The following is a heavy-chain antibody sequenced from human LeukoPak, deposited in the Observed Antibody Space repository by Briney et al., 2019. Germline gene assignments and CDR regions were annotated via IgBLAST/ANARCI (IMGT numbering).Heavy chain of an antibody. V-gene: IGHV3-21*04. J-gene: IGHJ4*02. D-gene: IGHD6-19*01. CDR2: ISSSSSYI. CDR3: AKDSGIRAGFSSVWTSPFIDY. CDR1: GFTFSSYS. Sequence: PGGSLRLSCAASGFTFSSYSMNWVRQAPGKGLEWVSSISSSSSYIYYADSVKGRFTISRDNAKNSLYLQMNSLRAEDTALYYCAKDSGIRAGFSSVWTSPFIDYWGQGTLGTVSS.